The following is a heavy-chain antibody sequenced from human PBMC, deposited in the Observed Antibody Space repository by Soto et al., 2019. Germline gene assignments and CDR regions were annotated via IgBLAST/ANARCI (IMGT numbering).Heavy chain of an antibody. CDR2: IYYSGSS. V-gene: IGHV4-39*07. D-gene: IGHD1-26*01. CDR1: GDSISSSTYF. CDR3: TRGLFSGSSYSGSWYYFDS. Sequence: SETLCLTCTVSGDSISSSTYFWGWVRQPPGKGLEWIGSIYYSGSSIYNPSLKNRVTISTMSNNKFSLELSSVTAADTAVYYCTRGLFSGSSYSGSWYYFDSWGQGTMVTVSS. J-gene: IGHJ4*02.